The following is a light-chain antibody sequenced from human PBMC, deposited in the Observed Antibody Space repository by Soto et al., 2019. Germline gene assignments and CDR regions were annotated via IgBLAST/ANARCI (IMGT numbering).Light chain of an antibody. Sequence: QSALTRPASVSGSPGQSITISCSGPSSDVGGYNYVSWYQQHPGKAPKLMIYDVSNRPSGVSSRVSGSKSGNTASLTISGLQSEYEADYYCTSYTSSSTVVFRGGTQLTLL. V-gene: IGLV2-14*01. CDR3: TSYTSSSTVV. CDR1: SSDVGGYNY. CDR2: DVS. J-gene: IGLJ2*01.